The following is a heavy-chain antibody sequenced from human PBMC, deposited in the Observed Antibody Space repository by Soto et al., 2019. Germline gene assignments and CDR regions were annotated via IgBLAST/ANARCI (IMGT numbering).Heavy chain of an antibody. CDR1: GFTFDDYG. CDR2: INWTGGST. Sequence: EVQLVESGGGVVRPGGSLRLSCAASGFTFDDYGISWVRQAPGKGLEWVSGINWTGGSTGYADSVKCRFTISRDNAKNSLYLQMNSLRAEDTALYYCARSGSGGYPYFQHWGQGTLVTVSS. V-gene: IGHV3-20*04. J-gene: IGHJ1*01. CDR3: ARSGSGGYPYFQH. D-gene: IGHD2-15*01.